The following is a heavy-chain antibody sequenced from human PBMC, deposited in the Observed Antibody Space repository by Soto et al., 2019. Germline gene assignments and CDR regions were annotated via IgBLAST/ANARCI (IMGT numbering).Heavy chain of an antibody. CDR1: RGYVNTFH. J-gene: IGHJ4*02. CDR2: IFPNGNT. V-gene: IGHV4-4*07. Sequence: PSETLSLTCTVSRGYVNTFHWSWVRQPAGKGLEWIGRIFPNGNTDYSPSLKSRVTLSVDTSKNQISLNLTSVTAADTAVYYCARGHNDFCSGWSYWGQGPLVTVSS. D-gene: IGHD3-3*01. CDR3: ARGHNDFCSGWSY.